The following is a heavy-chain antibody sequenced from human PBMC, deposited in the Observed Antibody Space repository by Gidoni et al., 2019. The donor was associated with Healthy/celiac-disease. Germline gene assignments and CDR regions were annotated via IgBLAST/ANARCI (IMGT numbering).Heavy chain of an antibody. CDR1: GFTFSSYA. CDR2: ISGSCGST. V-gene: IGHV3-23*01. D-gene: IGHD6-13*01. J-gene: IGHJ4*02. CDR3: AKLGVAATFDY. Sequence: EVQLLESGGGLVQPGGSLRLSCAASGFTFSSYAMSWVRQAPGKGLGCVLAISGSCGSTYSAYSVKGRFTISRDNSKNTLYLQMNSLRAEDTAVYYCAKLGVAATFDYWGQGTLVTVSS.